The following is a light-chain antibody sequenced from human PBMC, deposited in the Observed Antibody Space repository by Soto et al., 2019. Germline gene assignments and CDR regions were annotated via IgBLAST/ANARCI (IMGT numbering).Light chain of an antibody. CDR2: RNN. Sequence: QSVLTQSPSASGTPGQRVTISCAGSRSNIGRNFAYWYQHVPGTAPRLLIQRNNERPSGVPDRFSGYKSGTSVSLAISGLRSDDEATYYCVAWDDTLDAQVFGGGTQLTVL. V-gene: IGLV1-47*01. CDR3: VAWDDTLDAQV. CDR1: RSNIGRNF. J-gene: IGLJ7*01.